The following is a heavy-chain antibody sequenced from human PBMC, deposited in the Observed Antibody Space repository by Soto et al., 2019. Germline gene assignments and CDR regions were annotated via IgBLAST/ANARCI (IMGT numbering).Heavy chain of an antibody. D-gene: IGHD5-12*01. V-gene: IGHV4-34*01. Sequence: QVQLQQCGAGLLKPSETLSLTCTVNGGSLTGYYWSWIRQPPGKGLEWSGEVKDGGSTNYSPSLRGRVSISADTSKHHFSLRLNSVTAADTAVYFCARGQEGIVATHWDQGALVTVSS. CDR2: VKDGGST. J-gene: IGHJ4*02. CDR1: GGSLTGYY. CDR3: ARGQEGIVATH.